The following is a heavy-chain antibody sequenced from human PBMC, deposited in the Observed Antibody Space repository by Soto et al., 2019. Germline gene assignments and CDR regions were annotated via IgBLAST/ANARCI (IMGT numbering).Heavy chain of an antibody. D-gene: IGHD3-22*01. J-gene: IGHJ1*01. CDR2: ISAFKGNT. V-gene: IGHV1-18*01. CDR1: GWKECRSG. CDR3: SRNYDSSGIGRPFSI. Sequence: VPEESSYKRSGWKECRSGSCRERHKPKQGLERMGWISAFKGNTYYAQKLQGRATMTTDTSTSTAYMELRSLRSDDTAVYYCSRNYDSSGIGRPFSIWGQGTLVTVSS.